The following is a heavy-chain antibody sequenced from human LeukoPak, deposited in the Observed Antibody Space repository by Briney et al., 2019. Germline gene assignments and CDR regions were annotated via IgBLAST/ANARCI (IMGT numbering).Heavy chain of an antibody. Sequence: GGSLRLSCAASGFTFSSYGMHWVRQAPGKGLEWVAVIWYDGSNKYYADSVKGRFTISRDNSKNTLYLQMNSLRAEDTAVYYCARDGGYSYGYFDYWGQETLVTVSS. CDR3: ARDGGYSYGYFDY. D-gene: IGHD5-18*01. V-gene: IGHV3-33*01. CDR2: IWYDGSNK. CDR1: GFTFSSYG. J-gene: IGHJ4*02.